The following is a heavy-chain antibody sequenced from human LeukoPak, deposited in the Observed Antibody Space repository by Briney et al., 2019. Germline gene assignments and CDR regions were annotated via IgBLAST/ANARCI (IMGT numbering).Heavy chain of an antibody. CDR1: GFTFSGYW. CDR2: IKQDGSEQ. V-gene: IGHV3-7*04. CDR3: AGGRGWLIDY. D-gene: IGHD6-19*01. J-gene: IGHJ4*02. Sequence: GGSLRLSCAGSGFTFSGYWMNWVRHIPGKGLEWVAIIKQDGSEQFYVDSVKGRFTISRDNAKSSLYLQMNSLRDEDTAVYYCAGGRGWLIDYWGQGTLVTVSP.